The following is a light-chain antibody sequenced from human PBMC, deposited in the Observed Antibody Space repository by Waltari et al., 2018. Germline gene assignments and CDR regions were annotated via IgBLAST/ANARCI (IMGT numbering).Light chain of an antibody. J-gene: IGLJ3*02. CDR1: SSDVGAYNF. V-gene: IGLV2-8*01. Sequence: QSALTQPPSASESPGQSVTISCTGSSSDVGAYNFVSWYFQHPGKAPKLLIYEVTKRPSGVPDRFSGSKSGNTASLTVSGLQAEDEGDYFCSSYAAGKNLWVFGGGTKLTVL. CDR2: EVT. CDR3: SSYAAGKNLWV.